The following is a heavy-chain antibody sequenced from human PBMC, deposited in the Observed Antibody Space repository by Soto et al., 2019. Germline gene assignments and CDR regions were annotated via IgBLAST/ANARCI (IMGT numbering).Heavy chain of an antibody. V-gene: IGHV3-30-3*01. J-gene: IGHJ4*02. D-gene: IGHD6-6*01. CDR1: GFTFSRHA. CDR3: AREVGGSSPPG. CDR2: ISYDGSEN. Sequence: QVQLVESGGGVVQPGRSLRLSCAASGFTFSRHAMHWVRQAPVKGLEWVAVISYDGSENYYADSVKGRFTISRDSSKNTLYLQMDSLGPKDTAVYYCAREVGGSSPPGWGQGTLVTVFS.